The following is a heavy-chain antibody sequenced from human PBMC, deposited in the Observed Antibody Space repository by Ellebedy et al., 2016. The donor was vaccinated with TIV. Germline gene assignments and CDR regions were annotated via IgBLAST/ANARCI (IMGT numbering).Heavy chain of an antibody. V-gene: IGHV1-69*04. CDR3: ARNGWELLRGNWFDP. J-gene: IGHJ5*02. CDR2: IIPILGIA. CDR1: GGTFSSYA. Sequence: AASVKVSCKASGGTFSSYAISWVRQAPGQGLEWMGRIIPILGIANYAQKFQGRVTITADKSTSTAYMELSSLRSEDTAVYYCARNGWELLRGNWFDPWGQGTLVTVSS. D-gene: IGHD1-26*01.